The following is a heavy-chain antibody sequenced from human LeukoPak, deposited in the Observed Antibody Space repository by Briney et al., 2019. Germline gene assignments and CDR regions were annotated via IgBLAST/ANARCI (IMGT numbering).Heavy chain of an antibody. V-gene: IGHV2-70*11. Sequence: GPTLVNSTQTLTLTCTFSGFSLSTRGMCVSWIRQPPGKALEWLARIDWDDDKYYSTSLKTRLTTSKDTSKNQVVLTMTNMDPVDTATYYCARILYYYDSSGPGAFDIWGQGTMVTVSS. J-gene: IGHJ3*02. CDR2: IDWDDDK. CDR1: GFSLSTRGMC. D-gene: IGHD3-22*01. CDR3: ARILYYYDSSGPGAFDI.